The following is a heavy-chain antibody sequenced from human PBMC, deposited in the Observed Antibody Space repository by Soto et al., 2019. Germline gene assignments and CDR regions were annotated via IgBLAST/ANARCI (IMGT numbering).Heavy chain of an antibody. CDR3: ARDFVVGGPTINYYYGMDV. D-gene: IGHD1-26*01. J-gene: IGHJ6*02. CDR2: IYSAGNT. V-gene: IGHV3-66*01. CDR1: GFTVSSNY. Sequence: PGGSLRLSCAASGFTVSSNYMSWVRQAPGKGLERISIIYSAGNTYYADSVKGRFTISRDNSKNTLYLQMNSLGAEDTAVYYCARDFVVGGPTINYYYGMDVWGQGTTGTVAS.